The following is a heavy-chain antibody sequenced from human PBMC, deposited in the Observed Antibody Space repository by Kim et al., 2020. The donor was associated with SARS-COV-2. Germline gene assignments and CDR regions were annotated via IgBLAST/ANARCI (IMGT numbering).Heavy chain of an antibody. CDR2: INAKTGDT. CDR3: ARQLPDDN. V-gene: IGHV1-2*02. CDR1: GYIFIAYY. J-gene: IGHJ4*02. D-gene: IGHD1-1*01. Sequence: ASVKVSCKASGYIFIAYYMHWVRQAPGQGLEWLGWINAKTGDTNYAQKFQGRVTMTRDTSINTVYMELSSLRSDDTAVDYCARQLPDDNWGQGTLVTVSS.